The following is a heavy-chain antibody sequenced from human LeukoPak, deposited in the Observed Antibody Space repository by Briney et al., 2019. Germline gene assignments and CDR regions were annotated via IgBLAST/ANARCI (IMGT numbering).Heavy chain of an antibody. CDR2: IYYSGST. CDR1: GYSISSGYY. J-gene: IGHJ6*02. CDR3: ARGTGGYSYGYYYYYGMDV. D-gene: IGHD5-18*01. V-gene: IGHV4-61*01. Sequence: SETLSLTCIVSGYSISSGYYWGWIRQPPGKGLEWIGYIYYSGSTNYNPSLKSRVTISVDTSKNQFSLKLSSVTAADTAVYYCARGTGGYSYGYYYYYGMDVWGQGTTVTVSS.